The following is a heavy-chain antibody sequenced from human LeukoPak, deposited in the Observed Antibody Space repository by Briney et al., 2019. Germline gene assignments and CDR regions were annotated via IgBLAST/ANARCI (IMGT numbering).Heavy chain of an antibody. CDR1: GGTFSSYA. V-gene: IGHV1-69*01. CDR2: IIPIFGTA. D-gene: IGHD4-17*01. Sequence: GSSVKVSCKASGGTFSSYAISWVRQAPGQGLEWMGWIIPIFGTANYAQKFQGRVTITADESTSTAYMELSSMRSEDTAVYYCARGGTVTGRGSNWFDPWGQGTLVTVSS. CDR3: ARGGTVTGRGSNWFDP. J-gene: IGHJ5*02.